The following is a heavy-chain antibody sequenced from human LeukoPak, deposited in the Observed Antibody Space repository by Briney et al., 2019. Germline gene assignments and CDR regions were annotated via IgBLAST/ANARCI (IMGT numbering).Heavy chain of an antibody. V-gene: IGHV3-23*01. CDR3: AKARVSVLRYFDELDY. Sequence: GGSLRLSCAASGFTFSSYAMSWVRQAPGKGLEWVSAISGSGGSTYYADSVKGRFTVSRDNSKNTLYLQMNSLRAEDTAVYYCAKARVSVLRYFDELDYWGQGTLVTVSS. D-gene: IGHD3-9*01. CDR2: ISGSGGST. CDR1: GFTFSSYA. J-gene: IGHJ4*02.